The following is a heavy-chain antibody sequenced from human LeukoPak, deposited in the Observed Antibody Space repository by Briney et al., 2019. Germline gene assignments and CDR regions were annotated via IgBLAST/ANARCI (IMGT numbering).Heavy chain of an antibody. CDR1: GFTFSSYA. Sequence: GGSLRLSCSASGFTFSSYAMHWVRQAPGKGLEYVSAISSNGGSTYYADSVKGRFTISRDNSKNTLYLQMSSLRAEDTAVYNCVKDYSSSWYYFDYWGQGTLVTVSS. V-gene: IGHV3-64D*09. J-gene: IGHJ4*02. D-gene: IGHD6-13*01. CDR3: VKDYSSSWYYFDY. CDR2: ISSNGGST.